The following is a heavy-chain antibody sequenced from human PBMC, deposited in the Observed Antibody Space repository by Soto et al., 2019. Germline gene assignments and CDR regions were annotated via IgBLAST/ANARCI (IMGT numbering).Heavy chain of an antibody. Sequence: GRPLRLPCAAFACTLSGYWVHWISQEPGKGLVWVSRISDDGSITTYAESVKGRFSISRDNAKNTLYLQMNSLRAEDTAMYYCGRTYRNGLLGLDPWGQGTLGTVSS. J-gene: IGHJ5*02. CDR1: ACTLSGYW. D-gene: IGHD7-27*01. V-gene: IGHV3-74*01. CDR2: ISDDGSIT. CDR3: GRTYRNGLLGLDP.